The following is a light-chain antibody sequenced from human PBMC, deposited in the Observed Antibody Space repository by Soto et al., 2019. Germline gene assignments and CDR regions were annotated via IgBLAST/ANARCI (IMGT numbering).Light chain of an antibody. CDR3: QHYGGAPLT. CDR2: GAS. V-gene: IGKV3-20*01. Sequence: EIVLTQSPGTLSLSPGEGATLSCRAGQSVSSSQLAWFQQKPGQAPRLLVYGASSRATGIPDRFSGSVSGTDFTLAINRLEPEDFAVYYCQHYGGAPLTFGQGTRLEIK. CDR1: QSVSSSQ. J-gene: IGKJ5*01.